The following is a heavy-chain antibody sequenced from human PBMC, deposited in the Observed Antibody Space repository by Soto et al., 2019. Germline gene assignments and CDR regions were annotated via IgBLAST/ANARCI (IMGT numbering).Heavy chain of an antibody. CDR1: GFTFSDYY. Sequence: LRLSCAASGFTFSDYYMSWIRQALGKGLEWVSYISSSGSTIYYADSVKGRFTISRDNAKNSLYLQMNSLRAEDTAVYYCASRMGHYYYYGMDVWGQGTTVTVSS. V-gene: IGHV3-11*01. D-gene: IGHD2-8*01. J-gene: IGHJ6*02. CDR2: ISSSGSTI. CDR3: ASRMGHYYYYGMDV.